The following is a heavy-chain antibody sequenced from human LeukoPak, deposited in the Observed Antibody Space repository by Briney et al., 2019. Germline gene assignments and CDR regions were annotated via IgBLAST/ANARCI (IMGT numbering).Heavy chain of an antibody. J-gene: IGHJ4*02. CDR3: AREEASVGDY. D-gene: IGHD2-21*01. CDR2: IHYSGST. V-gene: IGHV4-39*01. CDR1: GGSISSNSHY. Sequence: SETLSLTCTVSGGSISSNSHYWAWIRQPPGKGLEWIGSIHYSGSTFCSPSLKSRVTISVDTSKNQFSLILTSVTASDTAVYYCAREEASVGDYWGQGILVTVSS.